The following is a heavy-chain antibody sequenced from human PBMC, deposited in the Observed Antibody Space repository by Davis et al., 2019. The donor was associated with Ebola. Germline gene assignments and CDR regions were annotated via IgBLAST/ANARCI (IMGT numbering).Heavy chain of an antibody. D-gene: IGHD3-10*01. J-gene: IGHJ6*03. V-gene: IGHV3-21*01. CDR3: ARDSGSGVTYYHYMDV. CDR2: ISSSSTYI. CDR1: GFTFRSYN. Sequence: PGGSLRLSCEASGFTFRSYNINWVRQAPGEGLEWVSSISSSSTYIYYADSVKGRFTISRDNAKNSLYLQMNALRAEDTAVYYCARDSGSGVTYYHYMDVWGKGTTVTVSS.